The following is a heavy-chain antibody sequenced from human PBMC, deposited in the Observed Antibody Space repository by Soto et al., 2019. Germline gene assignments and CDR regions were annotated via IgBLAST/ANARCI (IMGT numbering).Heavy chain of an antibody. V-gene: IGHV3-74*01. CDR3: AAQRHLDSSGYWPFDY. D-gene: IGHD3-22*01. CDR1: GFTFSNYW. J-gene: IGHJ4*02. CDR2: INSDGSGT. Sequence: GGSLRLSCAASGFTFSNYWMHWVRQAPGKGLVWVSRINSDGSGTFYADSVKGRFTISRDNSKNTLYLQMNSLRAEDTAVYYCAAQRHLDSSGYWPFDYWGQGTLVTVSS.